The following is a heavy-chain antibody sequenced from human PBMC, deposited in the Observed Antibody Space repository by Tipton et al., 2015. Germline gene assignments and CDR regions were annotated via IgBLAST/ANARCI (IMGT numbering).Heavy chain of an antibody. D-gene: IGHD4-17*01. CDR1: GFTVSSNY. J-gene: IGHJ4*02. Sequence: SLRLSCAASGFTVSSNYMSWVRQAPGKGLEWVSVIYSGDSTYYADSVKGRFTISRDNSKNTLYLQMISLRAEDTALYYCAQLYGDFRYFDYWGQGALATVSS. V-gene: IGHV3-53*01. CDR2: IYSGDST. CDR3: AQLYGDFRYFDY.